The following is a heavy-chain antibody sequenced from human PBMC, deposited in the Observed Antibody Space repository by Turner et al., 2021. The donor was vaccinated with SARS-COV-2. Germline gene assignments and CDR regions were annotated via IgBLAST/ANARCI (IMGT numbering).Heavy chain of an antibody. D-gene: IGHD3-10*01. V-gene: IGHV4-59*01. CDR3: ARELTNNWFHP. CDR1: GASINSYY. J-gene: IGHJ5*02. Sequence: QVLLQESGPGLVKPSETLSLTCTVSGASINSYYWAWIRQPPGKRLEWIGYIYYRGSTNYNPSLKSRVTISVDTSKNQFSLKLTSVTAADTALYYCARELTNNWFHPRGQGTLVTVSS. CDR2: IYYRGST.